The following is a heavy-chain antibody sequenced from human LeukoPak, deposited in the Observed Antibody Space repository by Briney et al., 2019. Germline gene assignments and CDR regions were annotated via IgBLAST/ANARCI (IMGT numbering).Heavy chain of an antibody. V-gene: IGHV4-34*01. CDR3: ARRYYGSGSYYRKPNWFDP. D-gene: IGHD3-10*01. CDR1: GGSFSGYY. J-gene: IGHJ5*02. Sequence: PSETLSLTCAVYGGSFSGYYWSWTRQPPGKGLEWIGEINHSGSTNYNPSLKSRVTISVDTSKNQFSLKLSSVTAADTAVYYCARRYYGSGSYYRKPNWFDPWGQGTLVTVSS. CDR2: INHSGST.